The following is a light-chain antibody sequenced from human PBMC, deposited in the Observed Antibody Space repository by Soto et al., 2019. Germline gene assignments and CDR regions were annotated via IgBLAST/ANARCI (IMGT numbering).Light chain of an antibody. Sequence: EIVMTQSPATLSVSPGERATLSCRASQSVSSNLAWYQQKPGQAPRPLIYGASTRATGIPARFSGSGSGTEFTLTITSLQSEDFAIDFCQQYNSWPPDRTFGQGTKVEIK. CDR2: GAS. V-gene: IGKV3-15*01. CDR3: QQYNSWPPDRT. CDR1: QSVSSN. J-gene: IGKJ1*01.